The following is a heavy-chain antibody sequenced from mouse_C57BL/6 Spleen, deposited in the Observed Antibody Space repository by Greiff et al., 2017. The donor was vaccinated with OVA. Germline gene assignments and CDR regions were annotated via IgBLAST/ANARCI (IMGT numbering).Heavy chain of an antibody. CDR2: ISDGGSYT. J-gene: IGHJ2*01. CDR3: ARDDDY. V-gene: IGHV5-4*01. CDR1: GFTFSSYA. Sequence: EVQRVESGGGLVKPGGSLKLSCAASGFTFSSYAMSWVRQTPEKRLEWVATISDGGSYTYYPDNVKGRFTISRDKAKNNLYLQMRQLKAEDTAMYYCARDDDYWGQGTTLTVSS.